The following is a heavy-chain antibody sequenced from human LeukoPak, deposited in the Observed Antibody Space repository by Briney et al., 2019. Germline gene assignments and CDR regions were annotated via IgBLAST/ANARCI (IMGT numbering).Heavy chain of an antibody. D-gene: IGHD4-23*01. Sequence: PSETLSRTCAVYGGSFSGYYWSWIRQPPGKGLEWIGEINHSGSTNYNPSLKSRVTISVDTSKNQFSLKLSSVTAADTAVYYCARGARWAYYMDVWGKGTTVTVSS. V-gene: IGHV4-34*01. J-gene: IGHJ6*03. CDR2: INHSGST. CDR3: ARGARWAYYMDV. CDR1: GGSFSGYY.